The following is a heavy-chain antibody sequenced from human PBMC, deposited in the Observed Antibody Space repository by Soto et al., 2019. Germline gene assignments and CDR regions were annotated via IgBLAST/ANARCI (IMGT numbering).Heavy chain of an antibody. CDR2: IYSGGST. CDR3: ARDPYYESRGYLASYGMDV. V-gene: IGHV3-53*04. CDR1: GFTVSSNY. J-gene: IGHJ6*02. Sequence: GGSLRLSCAASGFTVSSNYMSWVRQAPGKGLEWVSVIYSGGSTYYADSVKGRSNISRHNSKNTLYLQMNSLRAGDTAVYYCARDPYYESRGYLASYGMDVWGQGTKVTVAS. D-gene: IGHD3-22*01.